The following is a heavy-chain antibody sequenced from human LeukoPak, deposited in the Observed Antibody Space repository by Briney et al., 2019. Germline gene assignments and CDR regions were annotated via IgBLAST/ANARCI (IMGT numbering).Heavy chain of an antibody. CDR3: ARDEAAADYYFYY. J-gene: IGHJ4*02. Sequence: KPSETLSLTCTVSGGSISSYYWSWIRQPPGKGLEWIGYIYYSGSTNYNPSLKSRVTISVDTSKNQFSLKLSAVTAADTAVYYCARDEAAADYYFYYWDQGTLVTVSS. CDR2: IYYSGST. D-gene: IGHD6-13*01. CDR1: GGSISSYY. V-gene: IGHV4-59*01.